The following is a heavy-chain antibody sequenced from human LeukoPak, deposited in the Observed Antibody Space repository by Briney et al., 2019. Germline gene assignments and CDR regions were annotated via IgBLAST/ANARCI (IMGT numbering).Heavy chain of an antibody. CDR1: GGAISSYV. CDR3: AGASSSDWFPDTGY. J-gene: IGHJ4*02. Sequence: PSETLSFTCTVAGGAISSYVWSWVRQPPGKGLEWIGYIYYSGSSNYNTSLKSRVTISVATSKNQISLNVNTVTAADTAVYYCAGASSSDWFPDTGYWGQGTLVTVSS. V-gene: IGHV4-59*01. D-gene: IGHD6-19*01. CDR2: IYYSGSS.